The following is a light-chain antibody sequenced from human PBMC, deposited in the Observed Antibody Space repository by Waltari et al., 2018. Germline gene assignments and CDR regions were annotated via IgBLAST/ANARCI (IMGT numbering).Light chain of an antibody. CDR2: SQN. CDR3: SAWDDRLNGYV. V-gene: IGLV1-44*01. J-gene: IGLJ1*01. Sequence: QSVLTQPPSASGTPGQRVTIPCSGGISNIGANTVNWYQQVPGTPPKPLIYSQNQRPSGVPHRFSGSISGTSASLAISGLQAEDEADYYCSAWDDRLNGYVFGTGTKVTVL. CDR1: ISNIGANT.